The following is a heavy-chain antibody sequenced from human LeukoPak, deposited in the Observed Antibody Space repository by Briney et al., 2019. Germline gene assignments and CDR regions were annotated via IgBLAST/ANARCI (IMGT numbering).Heavy chain of an antibody. CDR3: ARGGTQRTHDS. Sequence: SETLSLTGTVSGGSSSNYYWSWIRQPPGKGLEWIGYIYYSGSTSYSGSTNYNPSFKSRVTISVDTSKNQFSLKLSSVTAVDTAMYYCARGGTQRTHDSWGQGTLVTVSS. V-gene: IGHV4-59*01. CDR2: IYYSGSTSYSGST. CDR1: GGSSSNYY. J-gene: IGHJ4*02. D-gene: IGHD3-16*01.